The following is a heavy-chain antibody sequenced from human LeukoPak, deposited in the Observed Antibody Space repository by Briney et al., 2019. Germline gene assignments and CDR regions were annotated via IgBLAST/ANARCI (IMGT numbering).Heavy chain of an antibody. V-gene: IGHV3-21*01. D-gene: IGHD6-13*01. CDR2: ISSSSSYI. Sequence: GGSLRLSCAASGFTFTSYSMNWVRQAPGKGLEWVSSISSSSSYIYYADSVKGRFTISRDNAKNSLYLQMNILRAEDTAVYYCAKDSSIAASDYFFDYWGQGTLVTVSS. J-gene: IGHJ4*02. CDR1: GFTFTSYS. CDR3: AKDSSIAASDYFFDY.